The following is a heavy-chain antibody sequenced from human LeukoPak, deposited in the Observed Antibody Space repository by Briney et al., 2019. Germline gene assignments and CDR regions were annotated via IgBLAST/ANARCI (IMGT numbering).Heavy chain of an antibody. CDR2: ISAYNGNT. J-gene: IGHJ3*02. V-gene: IGHV1-18*01. CDR3: ARDNLRQWLGKDAFDI. CDR1: GYTFTSYG. Sequence: GASVKVSCKASGYTFTSYGISWVRQAPGQGLEWMGWISAYNGNTNYAQKLQGRVTMTTDTSTSTAYVELRSLRSDDTAVYYCARDNLRQWLGKDAFDIWGQGTMVTVSS. D-gene: IGHD6-19*01.